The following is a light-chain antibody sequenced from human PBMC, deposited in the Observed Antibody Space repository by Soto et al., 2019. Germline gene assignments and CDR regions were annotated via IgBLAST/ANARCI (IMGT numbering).Light chain of an antibody. CDR3: HQYANSPGT. Sequence: ETEMTQSPGPLSLSQGERATLSCWASQSVSPNYVAWYLQNPGWAPRHLFSGAFSSASSIPVLFRRSGSGTDFTLTISGLEPEDVAVYYWHQYANSPGTLDQGTKVDIK. J-gene: IGKJ1*01. CDR1: QSVSPNY. V-gene: IGKV3-20*01. CDR2: GAF.